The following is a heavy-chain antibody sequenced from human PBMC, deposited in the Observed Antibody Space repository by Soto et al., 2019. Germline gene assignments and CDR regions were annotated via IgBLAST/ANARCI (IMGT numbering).Heavy chain of an antibody. D-gene: IGHD3-16*02. J-gene: IGHJ3*02. CDR2: ISGSGGST. CDR1: GFPFSRYA. V-gene: IGHV3-23*01. CDR3: AKDLWELPFHGAFEI. Sequence: GSLTPSCGTSGFPFSRYAKSWGPQAPGKGLEWVSAISGSGGSTYYADSVKGRFTISRDNSKNTMYLQMNSLRAEDTAVYYCAKDLWELPFHGAFEIWGKGTMGT.